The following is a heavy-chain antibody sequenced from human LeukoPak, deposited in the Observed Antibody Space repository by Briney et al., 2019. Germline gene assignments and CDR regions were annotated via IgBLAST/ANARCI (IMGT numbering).Heavy chain of an antibody. Sequence: SETLSLTCTVSGGSISSYYWSWIRQPPGKGLEWIGYIYYSGSTNYNPSLKSRVTISVDTSKNQFSLKLSSVTAADTAVYYCARDSVVNYYYYYMDVWAKGPRSPSP. D-gene: IGHD2-21*01. V-gene: IGHV4-59*01. J-gene: IGHJ6*03. CDR3: ARDSVVNYYYYYMDV. CDR2: IYYSGST. CDR1: GGSISSYY.